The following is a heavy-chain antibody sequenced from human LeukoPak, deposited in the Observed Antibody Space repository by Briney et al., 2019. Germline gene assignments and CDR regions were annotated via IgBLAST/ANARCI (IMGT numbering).Heavy chain of an antibody. D-gene: IGHD3-9*01. Sequence: SGPTLVNPTQTLTLTCTFSGFSLSTSGVGVGWIRQPPVKALEWLALIYWDDDKRYSPSLNSRLTITKDTSKNQVVLTMTNIDPVDTATYYCAHGLYFDWFLSGYFDYWGQGTLVTVSS. J-gene: IGHJ4*02. CDR2: IYWDDDK. CDR1: GFSLSTSGVG. V-gene: IGHV2-5*02. CDR3: AHGLYFDWFLSGYFDY.